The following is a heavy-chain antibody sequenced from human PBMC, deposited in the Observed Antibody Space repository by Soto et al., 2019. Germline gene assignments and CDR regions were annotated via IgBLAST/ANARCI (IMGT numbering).Heavy chain of an antibody. CDR1: GFTFSSYA. V-gene: IGHV3-23*01. CDR3: AKAPMITFGGVIAEQYYFDY. J-gene: IGHJ4*02. D-gene: IGHD3-16*02. Sequence: GGSLRLSCAASGFTFSSYAMSWVRQAPGKGLEWVSAISGSGGSTYYADSVKGRFTISRDNSKNTLYLQMNSLRAEDTAVYYCAKAPMITFGGVIAEQYYFDYWGQGTLVTVSS. CDR2: ISGSGGST.